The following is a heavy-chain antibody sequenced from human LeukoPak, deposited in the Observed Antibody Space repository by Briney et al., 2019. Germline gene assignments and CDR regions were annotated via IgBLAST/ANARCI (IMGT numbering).Heavy chain of an antibody. D-gene: IGHD6-19*01. V-gene: IGHV4-61*02. J-gene: IGHJ6*03. CDR3: ASTQAGYISGWPRNYYYYYMDV. Sequence: SETLSLTCIVSGDSISSGSYYWSWIRQPAGTGLEWIGRIYTSGSTNYNPSLKSRVTISVDTSKNQFSLKLSSVTAADTAVYYCASTQAGYISGWPRNYYYYYMDVWGKGTTVTVSS. CDR1: GDSISSGSYY. CDR2: IYTSGST.